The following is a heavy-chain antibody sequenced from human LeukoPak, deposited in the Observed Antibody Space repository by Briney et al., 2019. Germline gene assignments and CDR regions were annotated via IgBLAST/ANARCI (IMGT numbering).Heavy chain of an antibody. Sequence: ASVKVSCKASGYTFTSYVVTWVRQAPGQGLQWMGWISGYNGNTKYAQKLQGRVTMTTDTSTSTAYMELRSLRSDDTAVYYCAKDIKRYCSSTSCPGVWIFGESDYWGQGTLVTVSS. J-gene: IGHJ4*02. V-gene: IGHV1-18*01. CDR2: ISGYNGNT. CDR1: GYTFTSYV. CDR3: AKDIKRYCSSTSCPGVWIFGESDY. D-gene: IGHD2-2*01.